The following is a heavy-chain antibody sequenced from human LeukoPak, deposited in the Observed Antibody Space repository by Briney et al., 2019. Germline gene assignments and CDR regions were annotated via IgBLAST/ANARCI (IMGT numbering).Heavy chain of an antibody. CDR3: ASSYDSSGYSLDY. CDR1: GGSISSGSYY. Sequence: SETPSLTCTVSGGSISSGSYYWSWIRQPAGKGLEWIGRIYTSGSTNYNPSLKSRVTISVDTSKNQFSLKLSSVTAADTAVYYCASSYDSSGYSLDYWGQGTLVTVSS. D-gene: IGHD3-22*01. J-gene: IGHJ4*02. CDR2: IYTSGST. V-gene: IGHV4-61*02.